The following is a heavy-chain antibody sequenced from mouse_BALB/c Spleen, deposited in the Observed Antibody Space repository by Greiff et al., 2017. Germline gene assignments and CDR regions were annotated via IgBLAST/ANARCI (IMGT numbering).Heavy chain of an antibody. CDR3: ARPPTMISTGYYAMDY. J-gene: IGHJ4*01. Sequence: EVKLMESGGGLVKPGGSLKLSCAASGFAFSSYDMAWVSQTPEKRLEWVAYISSGGGSTYYPDTVKGRFTISRDNAKNTLYLQMSSLKSEDTAMYYGARPPTMISTGYYAMDYWGQGTSVTVSS. D-gene: IGHD2-4*01. CDR1: GFAFSSYD. V-gene: IGHV5-12-1*01. CDR2: ISSGGGST.